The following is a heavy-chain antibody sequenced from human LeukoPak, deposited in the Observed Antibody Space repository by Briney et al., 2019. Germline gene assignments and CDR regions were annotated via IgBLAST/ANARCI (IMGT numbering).Heavy chain of an antibody. J-gene: IGHJ4*02. Sequence: GGSLRLSCAASGFTFSNYGMHWVRQAPGKGLEWVAVISYDGSNKYYADSVKGRFTISRDNSKNTLYLQMNSLRAEDTAVYYCASDGGALDYWGQGTLVTVSS. CDR3: ASDGGALDY. CDR1: GFTFSNYG. V-gene: IGHV3-30*03. D-gene: IGHD3-16*01. CDR2: ISYDGSNK.